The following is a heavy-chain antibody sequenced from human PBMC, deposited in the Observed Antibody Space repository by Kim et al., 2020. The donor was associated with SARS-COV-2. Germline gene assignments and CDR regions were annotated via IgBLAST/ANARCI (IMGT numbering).Heavy chain of an antibody. J-gene: IGHJ4*01. D-gene: IGHD4-17*01. CDR1: GFTLNHYP. CDR3: ARSPVFLGGDYLFDY. CDR2: LRFIDGAT. V-gene: IGHV3-23*01. Sequence: GGSLRLSCVVSGFTLNHYPMSWVRQSRGKGLEWVSTLRFIDGATYYADSVKGRCTISGDSSKNSLHLQLNSLRGDDTAVYFCARSPVFLGGDYLFDYWG.